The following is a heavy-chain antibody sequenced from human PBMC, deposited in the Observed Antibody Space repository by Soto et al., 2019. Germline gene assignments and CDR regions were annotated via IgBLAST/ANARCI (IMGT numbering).Heavy chain of an antibody. D-gene: IGHD3-22*01. CDR1: GGSISSGGYY. CDR2: IYYSGST. J-gene: IGHJ4*02. V-gene: IGHV4-31*03. CDR3: AREDYYDSSGYYY. Sequence: PSETLSLTCTVSGGSISSGGYYWSWIRQHPGKGLEWIGYIYYSGSTYYNPSLKSRVTISVDTSKNQFSLKLSSVTAADTAVYYCAREDYYDSSGYYYWGQGALVTVSS.